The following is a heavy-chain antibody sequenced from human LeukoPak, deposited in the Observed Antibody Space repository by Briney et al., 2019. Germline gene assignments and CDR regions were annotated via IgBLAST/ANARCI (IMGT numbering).Heavy chain of an antibody. CDR3: ARGHYGYWFDP. Sequence: GGSLRLSCAASGFIFNKFSMNWVRQAPGTGLEWVSSINDIVVHTYYADSLKGRFTISRDNAKNSVYQQMNSRRVEDTAVYYCARGHYGYWFDPWGQGTLVTVSS. D-gene: IGHD4-17*01. J-gene: IGHJ5*02. CDR2: INDIVVHT. CDR1: GFIFNKFS. V-gene: IGHV3-21*01.